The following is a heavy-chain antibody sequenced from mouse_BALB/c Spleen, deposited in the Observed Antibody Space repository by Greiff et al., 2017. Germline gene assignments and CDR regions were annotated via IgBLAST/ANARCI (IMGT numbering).Heavy chain of an antibody. CDR1: GYTFTDYE. Sequence: VQLQQSGAELVKPGASVKLSCKASGYTFTDYEMHWVKQTPVHGLEWIGAIDPETGGTAYNQKFKGKATLTADKSSSTAYMELRSLTSEDSAVYCCTMDYDGYAMDYWGQGTSVTVSS. D-gene: IGHD2-4*01. CDR3: TMDYDGYAMDY. CDR2: IDPETGGT. V-gene: IGHV1-15*01. J-gene: IGHJ4*01.